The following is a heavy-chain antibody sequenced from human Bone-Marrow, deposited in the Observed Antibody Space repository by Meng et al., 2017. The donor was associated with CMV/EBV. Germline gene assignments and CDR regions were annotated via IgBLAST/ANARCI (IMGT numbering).Heavy chain of an antibody. D-gene: IGHD3-10*01. CDR3: ARGRARGSGSDGNIDY. Sequence: SETLSLTCAVYGGSFSGYYWSWIRQPPGKGLEWIGEINHSGGSYYNPSLKSRFTISVDTSKNQFSLKLSSVTAADTAVYYCARGRARGSGSDGNIDYWGQGTLVTVSS. CDR2: INHSGGS. CDR1: GGSFSGYY. V-gene: IGHV4-34*01. J-gene: IGHJ4*02.